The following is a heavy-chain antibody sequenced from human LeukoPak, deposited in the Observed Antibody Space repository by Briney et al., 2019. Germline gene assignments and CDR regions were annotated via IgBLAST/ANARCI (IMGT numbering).Heavy chain of an antibody. CDR1: GFTLSSYE. CDR3: ARGRSITLLRGVAMSDGFDI. J-gene: IGHJ3*02. D-gene: IGHD3-10*01. CDR2: INSSGRRI. Sequence: PGGSLRLSCAASGFTLSSYEMNWVRQAPGKGLEWVSYINSSGRRIYYADSVKGRFTISRDNAKNLLFLQMNGLRAEDTALYYCARGRSITLLRGVAMSDGFDIWGQGAMVAVSS. V-gene: IGHV3-48*03.